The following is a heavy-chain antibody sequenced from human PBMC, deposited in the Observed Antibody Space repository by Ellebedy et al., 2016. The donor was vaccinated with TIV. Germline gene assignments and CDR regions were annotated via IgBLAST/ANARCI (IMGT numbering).Heavy chain of an antibody. CDR1: GGSISSYY. V-gene: IGHV4-59*08. D-gene: IGHD3-9*01. CDR3: ARLPRYFDWFRQTDAFDI. CDR2: IYYSGST. J-gene: IGHJ3*02. Sequence: SETLSLTCTVSGGSISSYYWSWIRQPPGKGLEWIGYIYYSGSTNYNPSLKSRVTISVDTSKNQFSLKLSSVTAADTAVYYCARLPRYFDWFRQTDAFDIWGQGTMVTVSS.